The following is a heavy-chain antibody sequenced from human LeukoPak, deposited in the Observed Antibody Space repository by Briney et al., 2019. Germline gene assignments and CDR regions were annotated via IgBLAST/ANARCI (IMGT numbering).Heavy chain of an antibody. CDR2: IDSDGSGI. CDR1: GFTFSRYW. J-gene: IGHJ4*02. D-gene: IGHD5-24*01. CDR3: ARAGDGYD. Sequence: GGSLRLSCAASGFTFSRYWMHWVRQAPGKGPVWVSRIDSDGSGIAYADSVKGRFTISRDNAKNTLYLQMNSLRAEDTAVYYCARAGDGYDWGQGTLVTVSS. V-gene: IGHV3-74*01.